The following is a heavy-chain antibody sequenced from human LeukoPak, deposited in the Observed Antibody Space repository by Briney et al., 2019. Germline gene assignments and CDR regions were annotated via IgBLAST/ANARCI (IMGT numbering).Heavy chain of an antibody. CDR2: ISTSRNYI. Sequence: PGGSLRLSCAASKFTFSAYRMSWVRQAPGKGLEWVSSISTSRNYIYYADSVKGRVTISRDSSKNTVYLQMNSLRAEDTAVYYCAKISRRNYGSVIGPTKGYMDVWGKGTTVTVPS. D-gene: IGHD3-10*01. J-gene: IGHJ6*04. CDR3: AKISRRNYGSVIGPTKGYMDV. V-gene: IGHV3-23*01. CDR1: KFTFSAYR.